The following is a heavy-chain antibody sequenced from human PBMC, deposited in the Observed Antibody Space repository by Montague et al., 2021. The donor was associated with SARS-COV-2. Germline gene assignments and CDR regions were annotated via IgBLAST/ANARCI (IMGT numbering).Heavy chain of an antibody. J-gene: IGHJ6*02. CDR1: GGSISSYY. CDR2: IHTSGST. CDR3: ASGKYYDFWSGYYSHDYVSGMDV. D-gene: IGHD3-3*01. V-gene: IGHV4-4*07. Sequence: SETLSLTCTVSGGSISSYYWSWIRQSAGKGLEWIGRIHTSGSTDXNPSRNSRVTMSVDTSKNQFSLKLSSVTAADTAVYYCASGKYYDFWSGYYSHDYVSGMDVWGQGTTVTVSS.